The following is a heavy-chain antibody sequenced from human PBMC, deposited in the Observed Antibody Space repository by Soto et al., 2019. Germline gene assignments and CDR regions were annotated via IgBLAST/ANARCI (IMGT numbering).Heavy chain of an antibody. J-gene: IGHJ6*02. V-gene: IGHV3-48*02. CDR1: GFTFSSYS. D-gene: IGHD6-6*01. CDR2: ISSSSSSTI. Sequence: SLRLSCAASGFTFSSYSMNWVRQAPGKGLEWVSYISSSSSSTIYYADSVKGRFTISRDNAKNSLYLQMNSLRDEDTAVYYCARPEYSSSSYGMDVWGQGTTVTVSS. CDR3: ARPEYSSSSYGMDV.